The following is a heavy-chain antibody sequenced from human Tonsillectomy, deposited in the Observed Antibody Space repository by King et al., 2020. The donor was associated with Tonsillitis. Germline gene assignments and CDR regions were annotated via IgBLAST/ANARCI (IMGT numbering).Heavy chain of an antibody. V-gene: IGHV3-21*01. J-gene: IGHJ4*02. CDR2: ISSSSDI. CDR3: ARDHVWFGELSHY. D-gene: IGHD3-10*01. CDR1: GFTFSSYS. Sequence: VQLVESGGGLVKPGGSLRLSCAASGFTFSSYSMNWVRQSPGKGLEWVSSISSSSDIYYEYSVKGRVTISRDNAKNSLYLQMNSLRAEDTAVYYCARDHVWFGELSHYWGQGTLVTVSS.